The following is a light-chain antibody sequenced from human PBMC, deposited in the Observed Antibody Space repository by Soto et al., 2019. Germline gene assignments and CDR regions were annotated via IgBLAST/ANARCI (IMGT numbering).Light chain of an antibody. J-gene: IGKJ1*01. Sequence: EIVLTQSPGTLSLSPGERATLSCRASQSVGSSYLAWYQQKPGQAPRLLMYATSSRATGIPDRFSGSGSGTDFTLTISRLEPEDFAVYYCHQFDRSLTFGQGTRVEIK. CDR3: HQFDRSLT. CDR2: ATS. CDR1: QSVGSSY. V-gene: IGKV3-20*01.